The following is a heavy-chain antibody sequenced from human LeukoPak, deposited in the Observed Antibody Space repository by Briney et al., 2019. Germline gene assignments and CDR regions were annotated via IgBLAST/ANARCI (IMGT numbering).Heavy chain of an antibody. V-gene: IGHV3-23*01. J-gene: IGHJ4*02. CDR3: ATGGRSGVAFES. D-gene: IGHD2-15*01. Sequence: GGSLRLSCAASGFTFSSYAMSWVRQAPGKGLEWVSAISGSGGSTYYADSVKGRFTISRDNSKNTLYLQINSLRAEDTAVYYCATGGRSGVAFESWGQGTLVTVSS. CDR2: ISGSGGST. CDR1: GFTFSSYA.